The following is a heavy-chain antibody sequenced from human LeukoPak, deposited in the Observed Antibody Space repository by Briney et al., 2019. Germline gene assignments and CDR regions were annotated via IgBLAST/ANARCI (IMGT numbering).Heavy chain of an antibody. CDR3: ARDPSYPPYDILTGYPLD. Sequence: GGSLRLSCAASGFTFSSYAMHWVRQAPGKGLEWVAVISYDGSNKYYADSVKGRFTISRDNSKNTLYLQMNSLRAEDTAVYYCARDPSYPPYDILTGYPLDWGRGTLVTVSS. CDR2: ISYDGSNK. CDR1: GFTFSSYA. V-gene: IGHV3-30-3*01. J-gene: IGHJ4*02. D-gene: IGHD3-9*01.